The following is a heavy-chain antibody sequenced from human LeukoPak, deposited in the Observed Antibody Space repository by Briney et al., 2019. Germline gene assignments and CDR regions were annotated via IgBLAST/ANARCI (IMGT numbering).Heavy chain of an antibody. J-gene: IGHJ6*03. CDR2: ISYDGSNK. CDR1: GFTFSSYG. V-gene: IGHV3-30*03. D-gene: IGHD1-26*01. Sequence: PGGSLRLSCAASGFTFSSYGMHWVRQAPGKGLEWVAVISYDGSNKYYADSVKGRFTISRDNAKSSLYLQMNSLRDEDTAVYYCARDPYSGNYGDYYYYYMDVWGKGTTVTISS. CDR3: ARDPYSGNYGDYYYYYMDV.